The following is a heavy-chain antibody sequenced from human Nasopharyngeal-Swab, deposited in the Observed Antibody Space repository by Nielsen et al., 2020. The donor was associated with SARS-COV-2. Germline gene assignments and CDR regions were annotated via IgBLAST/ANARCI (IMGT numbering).Heavy chain of an antibody. CDR3: AKAGGTTVAFDS. V-gene: IGHV3-43*01. J-gene: IGHJ4*02. Sequence: SCSASGFTFDDFTMHWVRQAPGKGLEWVSLITWDGDSTSYGDSVKGRFTMSRDNTENSLYLEMNSLRTEDTALYYCAKAGGTTVAFDSWGQGTLVTVSS. D-gene: IGHD4-23*01. CDR2: ITWDGDST. CDR1: GFTFDDFT.